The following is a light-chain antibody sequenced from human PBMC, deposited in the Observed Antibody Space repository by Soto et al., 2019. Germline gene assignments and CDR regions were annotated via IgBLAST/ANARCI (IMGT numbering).Light chain of an antibody. Sequence: QSALTQPPSASGSPGQSVTISCTGKSSDVRGYNYVSWYRHHPGKAPQLMIYEVNKRPSGVPDRFSGSKSGNTASLTVSGLQPEDEADYYCSSYGGSNNYVFGSGTMVTVL. CDR3: SSYGGSNNYV. CDR2: EVN. V-gene: IGLV2-8*01. J-gene: IGLJ1*01. CDR1: SSDVRGYNY.